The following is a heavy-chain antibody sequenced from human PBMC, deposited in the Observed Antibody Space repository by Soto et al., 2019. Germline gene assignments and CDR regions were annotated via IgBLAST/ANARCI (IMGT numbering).Heavy chain of an antibody. CDR3: ARDFWGPDY. J-gene: IGHJ4*02. V-gene: IGHV3-23*01. Sequence: GGSLRLSCSASGFTFTSYSMGWVRQAPGKGLEWVSTIGGRADYTFYADSVKGRFAISRDNVNNMLYLQMSSLRAEDTAVYFCARDFWGPDYWGQGTLVTVSS. CDR1: GFTFTSYS. CDR2: IGGRADYT. D-gene: IGHD7-27*01.